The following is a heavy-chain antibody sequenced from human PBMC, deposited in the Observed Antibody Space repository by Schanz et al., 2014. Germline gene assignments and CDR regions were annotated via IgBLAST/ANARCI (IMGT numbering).Heavy chain of an antibody. CDR3: AKSLESCPGGRCSRGYFDY. D-gene: IGHD2-8*02. V-gene: IGHV3-23*01. Sequence: EVQLLESGGGLVQPGGSLRLSCAASGFTFSSYAMSWVRQAPGKGLEWVSLISDSGDTAYYADSVKGRFTISRDNAKSSLYLQMNSLRVEDTAVYYCAKSLESCPGGRCSRGYFDYWGQGTLVTVSS. CDR1: GFTFSSYA. CDR2: ISDSGDTA. J-gene: IGHJ4*02.